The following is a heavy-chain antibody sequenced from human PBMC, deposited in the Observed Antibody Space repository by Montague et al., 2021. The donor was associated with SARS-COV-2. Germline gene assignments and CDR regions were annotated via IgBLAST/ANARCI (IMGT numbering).Heavy chain of an antibody. J-gene: IGHJ4*02. CDR3: VRSRDWFFDY. Sequence: SETLSLTCTVSGGSISSSTSNWWGWIRQSPGKGLEWIAGMYYNGKTYYNPSLKSRVTISVDTSMNQVSLKLSSVTAADTAVYYCVRSRDWFFDYWGQGTLVTVSS. CDR2: MYYNGKT. V-gene: IGHV4-39*07. CDR1: GGSISSSTSNW. D-gene: IGHD3/OR15-3a*01.